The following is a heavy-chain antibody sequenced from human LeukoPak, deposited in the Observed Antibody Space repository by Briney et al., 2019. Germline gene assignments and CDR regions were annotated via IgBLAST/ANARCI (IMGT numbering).Heavy chain of an antibody. CDR2: VYYSGAT. CDR3: ARDFYLDGYPYFDY. J-gene: IGHJ4*02. CDR1: GGSISSYF. V-gene: IGHV4-59*01. Sequence: PSETLSLTCTVSGGSISSYFWSRIRQPPGKGLEWIGYVYYSGATNYNPYLKSRVTISVDTSKNQFSLKLSSVTAADTAVYFCARDFYLDGYPYFDYWGQGTLVTVSS. D-gene: IGHD5-24*01.